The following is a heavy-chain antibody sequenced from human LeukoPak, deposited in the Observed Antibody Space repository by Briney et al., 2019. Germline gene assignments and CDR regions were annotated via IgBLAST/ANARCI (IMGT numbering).Heavy chain of an antibody. V-gene: IGHV3-7*04. Sequence: GGSLRLSCAASGFTFSIYWMTWVRQAPGEGLEWVANIKQDGTEKYYMDSVKGRFSISRDNAKNSLYLQMNALRAEDTAVYYCARDVRPDYWGQGTLVTVS. D-gene: IGHD6-6*01. CDR1: GFTFSIYW. J-gene: IGHJ4*02. CDR2: IKQDGTEK. CDR3: ARDVRPDY.